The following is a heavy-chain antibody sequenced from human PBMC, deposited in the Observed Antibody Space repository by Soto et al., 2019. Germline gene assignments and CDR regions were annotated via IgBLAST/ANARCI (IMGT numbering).Heavy chain of an antibody. V-gene: IGHV4-59*01. CDR3: ARGSSAYSYGYHFDY. J-gene: IGHJ4*02. D-gene: IGHD5-18*01. CDR2: IYYSGST. CDR1: GGSISSYY. Sequence: NPSETLSLTCTVSGGSISSYYWSWIRQPPGKGLEWIGYIYYSGSTNYNPSLKSRVTISVDTSKNQFSLKLSSVTAADTAVYYCARGSSAYSYGYHFDYWGQGTLVTVSS.